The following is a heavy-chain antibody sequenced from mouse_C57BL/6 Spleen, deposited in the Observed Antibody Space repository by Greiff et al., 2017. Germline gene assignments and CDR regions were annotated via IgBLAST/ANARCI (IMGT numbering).Heavy chain of an antibody. CDR2: INPSNGGT. CDR3: ARSYYYGPYYFDY. CDR1: GYTFTSYW. V-gene: IGHV1-53*01. Sequence: QVQLQQSGTELVKPGASVKLSCKASGYTFTSYWMHWVKQRPGQGLEWIGNINPSNGGTNYNEKFKSKATLTVDKSSSTAYMQLSSLTSEDSAVXYCARSYYYGPYYFDYWGQGTTLTVSS. J-gene: IGHJ2*01. D-gene: IGHD1-1*01.